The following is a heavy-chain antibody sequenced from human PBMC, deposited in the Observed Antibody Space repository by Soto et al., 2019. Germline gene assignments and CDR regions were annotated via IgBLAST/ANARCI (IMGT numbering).Heavy chain of an antibody. D-gene: IGHD3-22*01. CDR1: GFTFSRFG. J-gene: IGHJ4*02. V-gene: IGHV3-23*01. Sequence: EVQLLESGGGLVQPGGSLRLSCAASGFTFSRFGMSWVRQAPGKGLEWVSGISGGGNPTYYSDSVKGRFTISRDSAKNTLYLQMNSLRTEDTAVYYCAKDITYDSSAYDSWGKGTLVTVYS. CDR3: AKDITYDSSAYDS. CDR2: ISGGGNPT.